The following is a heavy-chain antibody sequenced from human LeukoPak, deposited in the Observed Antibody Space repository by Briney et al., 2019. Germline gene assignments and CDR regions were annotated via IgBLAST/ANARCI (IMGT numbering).Heavy chain of an antibody. CDR1: GFTFSSYG. V-gene: IGHV3-30*02. Sequence: PGGSLRLSCAASGFTFSSYGMHWVRQAPGKGLEWVAFIRYDGSNKYYADSVKGQYTISRDNSKNTLYLQMDSLRAEDTAVYYCAKDEGTTVVTPGYWGQGTLVTVSS. D-gene: IGHD4-23*01. J-gene: IGHJ4*02. CDR2: IRYDGSNK. CDR3: AKDEGTTVVTPGY.